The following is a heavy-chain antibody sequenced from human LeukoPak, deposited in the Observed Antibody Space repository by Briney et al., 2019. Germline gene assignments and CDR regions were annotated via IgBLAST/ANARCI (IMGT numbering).Heavy chain of an antibody. CDR3: ARVARGDYYYYYMDV. CDR1: GFTFSSYW. V-gene: IGHV3-74*01. J-gene: IGHJ6*03. Sequence: GGSLRLSCGASGFTFSSYWMHWVRQAPGKGLVWVSRINNDGSSTSYADSVQGRFTISRDNAKNTLYLQMNSLRAEDTALYYCARVARGDYYYYYMDVWGKGTTVTISS. D-gene: IGHD3-10*01. CDR2: INNDGSST.